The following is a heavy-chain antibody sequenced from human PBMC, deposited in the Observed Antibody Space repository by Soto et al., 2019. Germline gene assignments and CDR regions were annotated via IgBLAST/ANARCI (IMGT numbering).Heavy chain of an antibody. V-gene: IGHV1-18*01. D-gene: IGHD3-3*01. CDR3: ERDPAVWHGFPWSYYYGMAV. CDR1: GYTFTSYG. CDR2: ISAYNGNT. Sequence: QVQLVQSGAEVKKPGASVKVSCKASGYTFTSYGISWVRQAPGQGPEWMGWISAYNGNTNYAQKLQGRVTMTTDTSVSTAYMELRSLISGDTAVYSCERDPAVWHGFPWSYYYGMAVWGQGTTVTVSS. J-gene: IGHJ6*02.